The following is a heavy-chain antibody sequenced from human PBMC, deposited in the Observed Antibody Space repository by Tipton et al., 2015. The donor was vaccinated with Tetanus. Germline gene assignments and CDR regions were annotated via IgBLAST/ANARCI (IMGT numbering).Heavy chain of an antibody. D-gene: IGHD6-13*01. Sequence: LRLSCTVSGGSISSSSYYWGWIRQPPGKGLEWIGSIYYSGSTNYNPSLKSRVTISVDTSKNQFSLKLSSVTAADTAVYYCARDMWAAAGSYYYYGMDVWGQGTTVTVSS. CDR2: IYYSGST. CDR3: ARDMWAAAGSYYYYGMDV. V-gene: IGHV4-39*07. J-gene: IGHJ6*02. CDR1: GGSISSSSYY.